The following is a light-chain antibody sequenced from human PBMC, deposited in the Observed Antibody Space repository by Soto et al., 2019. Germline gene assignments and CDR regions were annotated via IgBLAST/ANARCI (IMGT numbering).Light chain of an antibody. CDR3: HQYGSSLPYT. CDR2: DAS. V-gene: IGKV3-20*01. CDR1: QSISSNY. Sequence: EIVLTQSPGTLSLSPGDRATLSCRASQSISSNYLAWYQQKPGRAPRLLIYDASSRATGIPDRFSGSGSGTDFTLTISRLEPEDFAVYSCHQYGSSLPYTFGQGTNLEIK. J-gene: IGKJ2*01.